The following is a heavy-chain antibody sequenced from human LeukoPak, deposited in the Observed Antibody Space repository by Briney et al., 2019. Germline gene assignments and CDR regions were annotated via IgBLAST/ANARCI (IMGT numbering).Heavy chain of an antibody. CDR3: ARHRYCSSTSCFFPYYYYYMDV. Sequence: PSETLSLTCTVSGGSISSSSYYWGWIRQPPGKGLEWIGSIYYSGSTYYNPSLKSRVTISVDTSKNQFSLKLSSVTAADTAVYYCARHRYCSSTSCFFPYYYYYMDVWGKGTTVTVSS. D-gene: IGHD2-2*01. J-gene: IGHJ6*03. CDR1: GGSISSSSYY. V-gene: IGHV4-39*01. CDR2: IYYSGST.